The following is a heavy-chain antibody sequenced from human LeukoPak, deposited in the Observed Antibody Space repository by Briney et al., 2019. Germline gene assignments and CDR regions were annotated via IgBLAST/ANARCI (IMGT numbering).Heavy chain of an antibody. J-gene: IGHJ6*02. D-gene: IGHD3-22*01. CDR3: ARGTYYYDSSGYYHDYYYYYGMDV. CDR2: ISAYNGNT. Sequence: GASVKVSCKASGYTFTSYGISWVRQAPGQGLEWMGWISAYNGNTNYAQKLQGRVTMTTDTSTSTAYMELRSLRSDDTAVYYCARGTYYYDSSGYYHDYYYYYGMDVWGQGTTVTVSS. V-gene: IGHV1-18*01. CDR1: GYTFTSYG.